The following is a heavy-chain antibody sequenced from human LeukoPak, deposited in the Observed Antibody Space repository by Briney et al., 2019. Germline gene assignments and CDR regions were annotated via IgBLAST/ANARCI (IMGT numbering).Heavy chain of an antibody. J-gene: IGHJ4*02. CDR1: GFTLSDYY. CDR2: ISNTGSTK. D-gene: IGHD4-23*01. CDR3: AREDYGGTNFDY. V-gene: IGHV3-11*01. Sequence: GGSLTLSCTGSGFTLSDYYINWVRQAPGKGLEWVSQISNTGSTKYCADSVQGRFTISKDNVKNSVSLQMKSLSAEDTAVYYCAREDYGGTNFDYWGRGALVAVSS.